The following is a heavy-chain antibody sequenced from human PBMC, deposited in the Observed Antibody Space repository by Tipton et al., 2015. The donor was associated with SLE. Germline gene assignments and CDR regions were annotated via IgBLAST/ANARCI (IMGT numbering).Heavy chain of an antibody. D-gene: IGHD3-10*01. J-gene: IGHJ6*02. CDR2: INWNGDRT. Sequence: GSLRLSCAASGFLMFGDYGMSWVRQAPGKGLEWVSGINWNGDRTGYADSVKGRFTISRDNAKKSLYLQMNSLRADDTALYYCARFLYPYGMDVWGQGTTVTVSS. V-gene: IGHV3-20*04. CDR1: GFLMFGDYG. CDR3: ARFLYPYGMDV.